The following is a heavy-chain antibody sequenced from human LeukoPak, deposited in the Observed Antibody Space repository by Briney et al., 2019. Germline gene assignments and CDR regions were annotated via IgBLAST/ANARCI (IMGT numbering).Heavy chain of an antibody. CDR2: INPNSGGT. D-gene: IGHD6-13*01. CDR3: ASSIAAAGMGDDY. Sequence: ASVKVSCKASGYTFTGYYMHWVRQAPGQGLEWMGWINPNSGGTNYAQKFQGRVTMTRDTSISTAYMELSRLRSDDTAVYYCASSIAAAGMGDDYWGQGTLVTVSS. CDR1: GYTFTGYY. V-gene: IGHV1-2*02. J-gene: IGHJ4*02.